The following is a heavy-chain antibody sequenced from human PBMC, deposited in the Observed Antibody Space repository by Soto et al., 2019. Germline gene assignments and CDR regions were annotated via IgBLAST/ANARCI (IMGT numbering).Heavy chain of an antibody. CDR1: GFSFDDYV. CDR2: ISSNSANI. D-gene: IGHD2-21*01. CDR3: AKAYCDGDCYTWRGYFHN. J-gene: IGHJ1*01. Sequence: EVQLVESGGGLVQPGRSLRLSCEGSGFSFDDYVMHWVRQAPGKGLEWVSGISSNSANIEYADSVKGRFTISRDNAKNSLHLQMNSLRVEDTAFYYCAKAYCDGDCYTWRGYFHNCGHCTLVTVSS. V-gene: IGHV3-9*01.